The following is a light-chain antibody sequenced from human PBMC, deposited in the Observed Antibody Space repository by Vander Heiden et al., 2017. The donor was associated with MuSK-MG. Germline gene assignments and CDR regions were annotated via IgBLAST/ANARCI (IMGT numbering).Light chain of an antibody. CDR1: KDISVY. J-gene: IGKJ3*01. V-gene: IGKV1-33*01. CDR2: DVS. Sequence: DIPMTQSPSSLSASVGDRVTISCQTSKDISVYLHWYQQKPGKAPKLLIYDVSHLEAGVSSRFSGGGSGTDFTLTISSLQPEDIATYYCQQYDKFPIHFGPGTKVNIK. CDR3: QQYDKFPIH.